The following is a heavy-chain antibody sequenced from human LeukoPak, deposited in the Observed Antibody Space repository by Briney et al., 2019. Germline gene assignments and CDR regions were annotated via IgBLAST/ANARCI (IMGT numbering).Heavy chain of an antibody. J-gene: IGHJ4*02. D-gene: IGHD6-13*01. CDR2: IYYSGST. CDR3: ARGGAAPGHAGEY. V-gene: IGHV4-30-4*01. Sequence: SETLSLTCTVSGGSISSGDYYWSWIRQPPGKGLEWIGYIYYSGSTYYNPSLKSRVTISVDTSKNQFSLKLSSVTAADTAVYYCARGGAAPGHAGEYWGQGTLVTVSS. CDR1: GGSISSGDYY.